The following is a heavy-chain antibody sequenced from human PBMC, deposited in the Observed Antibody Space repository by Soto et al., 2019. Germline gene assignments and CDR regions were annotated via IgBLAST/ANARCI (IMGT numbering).Heavy chain of an antibody. CDR2: ISGSGGST. CDR3: VKAPLSNSWLFDY. V-gene: IGHV3-23*01. D-gene: IGHD6-13*01. Sequence: PGGSLRLSCAASGFTFSSYAMSWVRQAPGKGLEWVSAISGSGGSTYYADSVKGRFTISRDNSKNTLYLQMNSLRAEDTAVYYCVKAPLSNSWLFDYWGQGTLVTVSS. CDR1: GFTFSSYA. J-gene: IGHJ4*02.